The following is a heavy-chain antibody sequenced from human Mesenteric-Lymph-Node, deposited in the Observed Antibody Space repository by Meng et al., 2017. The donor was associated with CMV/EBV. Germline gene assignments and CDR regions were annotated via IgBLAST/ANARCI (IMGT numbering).Heavy chain of an antibody. Sequence: GESLKISCAASRLIFSTYTMHWVRQAPGKGLEWVSYISSSGSVIYYGDSVKGRFTISRDNAKNSLYLQMNSLRSEDTALYYCARDWAGFDYWGQGTLVTVSS. CDR1: RLIFSTYT. D-gene: IGHD3-16*01. CDR3: ARDWAGFDY. CDR2: ISSSGSVI. J-gene: IGHJ4*02. V-gene: IGHV3-48*04.